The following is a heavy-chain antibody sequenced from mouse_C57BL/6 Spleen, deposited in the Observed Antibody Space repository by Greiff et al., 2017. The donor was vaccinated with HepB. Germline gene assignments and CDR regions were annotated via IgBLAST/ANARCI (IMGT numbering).Heavy chain of an antibody. D-gene: IGHD1-1*01. CDR3: ARGYGSRGAWFAY. CDR1: GYTFTSYW. V-gene: IGHV1-59*01. J-gene: IGHJ3*01. Sequence: QVHVKQPGAELVRPGTSVKLSCKASGYTFTSYWMHWVKQRPRQGLEWIGVIDPSDSYTNYNQKFKGKATLTVDTSSSTAYMQHSSLTSEDSAVYYCARGYGSRGAWFAYWGQGTLVTVSA. CDR2: IDPSDSYT.